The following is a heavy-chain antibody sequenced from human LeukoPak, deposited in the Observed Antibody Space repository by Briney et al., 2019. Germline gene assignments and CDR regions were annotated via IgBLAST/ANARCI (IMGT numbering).Heavy chain of an antibody. V-gene: IGHV3-15*01. J-gene: IGHJ4*02. CDR1: GFTFNDDW. CDR2: IKRESESGAT. Sequence: KPGGSLILSCVGPGFTFNDDWRSWVRQAPGKGLEWVGRIKRESESGATDYGAPVRGRFTISRDDSKNTLYLQLNSLQIEDTGVYYCTTGQGKTDDDYWGQGTLVTVSS. CDR3: TTGQGKTDDDY.